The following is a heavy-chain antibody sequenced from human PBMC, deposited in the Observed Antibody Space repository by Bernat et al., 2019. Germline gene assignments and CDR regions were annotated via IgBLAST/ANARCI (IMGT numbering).Heavy chain of an antibody. J-gene: IGHJ3*02. Sequence: EVQLVESGGGLVQPGGSLRLSCAASEFTVNTNYMNWVRQAPGKGLDWVSVIYSGGSTYYADSVKGRFTISRDNSKNTLYLQMNSLRAEDTAVYYCAREVVGATEDDAFDIWGQGTMVTVSS. D-gene: IGHD1-26*01. V-gene: IGHV3-66*01. CDR2: IYSGGST. CDR3: AREVVGATEDDAFDI. CDR1: EFTVNTNY.